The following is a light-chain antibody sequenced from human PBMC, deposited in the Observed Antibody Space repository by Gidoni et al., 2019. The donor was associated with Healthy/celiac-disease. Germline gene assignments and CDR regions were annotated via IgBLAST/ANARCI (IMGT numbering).Light chain of an antibody. V-gene: IGKV3-20*01. CDR3: QQYGSSPYT. Sequence: EIALTQSPGTLSLSPRERATLACSASQSVSSSYLAWYQQKHGQALRLLLYGASSRATGIPDRFSGSGSGTDFTLTISRLAPEDFAVYYCQQYGSSPYTFGQGTKLEIK. CDR2: GAS. CDR1: QSVSSSY. J-gene: IGKJ2*01.